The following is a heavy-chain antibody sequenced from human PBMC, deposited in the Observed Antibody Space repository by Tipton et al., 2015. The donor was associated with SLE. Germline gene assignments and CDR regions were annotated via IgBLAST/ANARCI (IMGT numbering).Heavy chain of an antibody. CDR2: VFHSGIT. D-gene: IGHD3/OR15-3a*01. Sequence: GLVKPSETLTLTCDVSGISISNGYYWGWIRQPLGKGPEWIGSVFHSGITYYNPSLKSRVTVSVDTPKNQFSLKLSSVTAADTAVYFCARAMAWTGDPLHFDYWGQGSLVTVSS. CDR1: GISISNGYY. J-gene: IGHJ4*02. V-gene: IGHV4-38-2*01. CDR3: ARAMAWTGDPLHFDY.